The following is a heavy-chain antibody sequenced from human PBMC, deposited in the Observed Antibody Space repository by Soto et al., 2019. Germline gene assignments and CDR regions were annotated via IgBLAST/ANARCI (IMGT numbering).Heavy chain of an antibody. V-gene: IGHV3-53*01. CDR3: ARDGFPTTPYSSHPGDYYYYGMDV. Sequence: GGSLRLSCAASGFTVSSNYMSWVRQAPGKGLEWVSVIYSGGSTYYADSAKGRVTISRDNSKNTLYLQMNSLEAEDTAVYYCARDGFPTTPYSSHPGDYYYYGMDVWGQGTTVTVSS. CDR2: IYSGGST. CDR1: GFTVSSNY. D-gene: IGHD6-19*01. J-gene: IGHJ6*02.